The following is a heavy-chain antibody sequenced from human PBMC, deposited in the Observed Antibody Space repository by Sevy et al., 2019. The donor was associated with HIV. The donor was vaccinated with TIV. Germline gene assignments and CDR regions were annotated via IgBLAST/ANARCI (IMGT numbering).Heavy chain of an antibody. CDR3: AKDNRPATMSNSSYYYYYYGMDV. J-gene: IGHJ6*02. V-gene: IGHV3-9*01. D-gene: IGHD6-6*01. CDR1: GFRFSDYA. CDR2: ISWNSVSL. Sequence: GGSLRLSCAASGFRFSDYAMHWVRQAPGKGLEWVSGISWNSVSLAYADSVKGRLTSSRDNAKNSLYLQMNRLRSEDTALYYCAKDNRPATMSNSSYYYYYYGMDVWGQGTTVTVSS.